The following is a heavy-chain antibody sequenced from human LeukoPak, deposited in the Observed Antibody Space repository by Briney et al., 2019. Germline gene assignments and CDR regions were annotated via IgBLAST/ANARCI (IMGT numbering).Heavy chain of an antibody. V-gene: IGHV1-24*01. Sequence: ASVKVSCKVSGYTLTELSMHWVRQAPGKGLEWMGGFDPEDGETIYAQKFQGRVTMTEDTSTDTAYMELSRLRSDDTAVYYCARGLVTTKAFDIWGQGTMVTVSS. CDR1: GYTLTELS. CDR3: ARGLVTTKAFDI. J-gene: IGHJ3*02. CDR2: FDPEDGET. D-gene: IGHD5-12*01.